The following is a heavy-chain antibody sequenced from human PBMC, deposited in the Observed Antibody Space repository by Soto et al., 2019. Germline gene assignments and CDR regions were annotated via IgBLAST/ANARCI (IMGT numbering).Heavy chain of an antibody. V-gene: IGHV3-48*01. Sequence: EVQLVESGGGLVQPGGSLRLSCAASGISFSTYAMNWVRQAPGKGLEGVSYISSGSSTIYYAESVKGRFTISRDNAKKSLFLKMNSLRAEDTAVYFCAVDFYYMDVWGKGTTVSVSS. J-gene: IGHJ6*03. CDR1: GISFSTYA. CDR3: AVDFYYMDV. CDR2: ISSGSSTI.